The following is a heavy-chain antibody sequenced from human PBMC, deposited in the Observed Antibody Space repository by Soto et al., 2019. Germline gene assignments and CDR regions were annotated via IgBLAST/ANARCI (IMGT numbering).Heavy chain of an antibody. CDR3: ARASFARPHSSSWYWEEWYNWFDP. Sequence: QVQLVQSGAEVKKPGSSVKVSCKASGGTFSSYAISWVRKAPGQGLEWMGGTIPIFGTANYAQKFQGRVTITADESTSTAYMELSSLRSEDTAVYYCARASFARPHSSSWYWEEWYNWFDPWGQGTLVTVSS. CDR2: TIPIFGTA. CDR1: GGTFSSYA. J-gene: IGHJ5*02. D-gene: IGHD6-13*01. V-gene: IGHV1-69*12.